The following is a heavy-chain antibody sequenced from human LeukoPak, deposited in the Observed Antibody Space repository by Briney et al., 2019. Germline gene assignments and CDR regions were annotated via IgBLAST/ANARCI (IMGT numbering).Heavy chain of an antibody. V-gene: IGHV4-59*01. J-gene: IGHJ6*04. CDR3: ARLARLSLIRGVTGYHSLDV. Sequence: SETLSLTCIVSSGSTNSFYWSWIRQPPGGGLEWIGYIYYSGTTNYNPSLKSRVTISIDTSKNQFSLKLSSVTAADTAVYYCARLARLSLIRGVTGYHSLDVWGKGTKVTVSS. CDR1: SGSTNSFY. CDR2: IYYSGTT. D-gene: IGHD3-10*01.